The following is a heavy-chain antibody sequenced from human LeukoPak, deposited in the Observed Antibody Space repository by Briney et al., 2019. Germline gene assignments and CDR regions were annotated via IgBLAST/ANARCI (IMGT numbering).Heavy chain of an antibody. D-gene: IGHD3-22*01. Sequence: SVKVSCKASGGTFSSYAISWVRQAPGQGLEWMGGIIPMFGTANYAQKFQGRVTITADESTSTAYMELSSLRSEDTAVYYCARSATYYYDSSGYYYFDYWGQGTLVTVSS. CDR2: IIPMFGTA. CDR3: ARSATYYYDSSGYYYFDY. V-gene: IGHV1-69*13. CDR1: GGTFSSYA. J-gene: IGHJ4*02.